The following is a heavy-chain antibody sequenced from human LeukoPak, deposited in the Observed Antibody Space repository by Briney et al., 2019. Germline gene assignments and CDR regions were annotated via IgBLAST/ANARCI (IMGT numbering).Heavy chain of an antibody. CDR2: INPNSGGT. V-gene: IGHV1-2*02. J-gene: IGHJ4*02. CDR3: ARDFGYYGSGSYYKFDY. CDR1: GYTFTGYY. Sequence: GASVKVSCKASGYTFTGYYMHWVRQAPGQGLEWMGWINPNSGGTNYAQKFQGRVTMTRDTSISTAYMELSRLRSDDTAVYYCARDFGYYGSGSYYKFDYWGQGTLVTVSS. D-gene: IGHD3-10*01.